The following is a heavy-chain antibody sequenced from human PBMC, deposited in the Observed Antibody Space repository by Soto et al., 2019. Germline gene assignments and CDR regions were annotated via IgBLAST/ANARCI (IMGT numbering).Heavy chain of an antibody. CDR1: GFTFSSYG. V-gene: IGHV3-33*01. J-gene: IGHJ4*02. CDR2: IWSDGNTK. Sequence: QVQLVESGGGVVQPGRSLRLSCAASGFTFSSYGMHWVRQAPGKGLEWVAVIWSDGNTKYYAESVKGRFTISRDNSKNTLFLQMNSLRAEDTAVYYCARGLDGQLYYFDYWGQGTLVTVSS. CDR3: ARGLDGQLYYFDY. D-gene: IGHD1-1*01.